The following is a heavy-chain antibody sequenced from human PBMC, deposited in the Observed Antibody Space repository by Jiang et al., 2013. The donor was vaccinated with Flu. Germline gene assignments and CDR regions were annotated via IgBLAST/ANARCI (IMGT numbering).Heavy chain of an antibody. CDR3: ARGLPALYYFDS. V-gene: IGHV1-2*02. D-gene: IGHD2-15*01. CDR2: STPTMVA. J-gene: IGHJ4*02. Sequence: VSCKASGHLSPTSISIGCDRPLAKGLSGWEGSTPTMVAQSMHRSFRARVTITRDTSISTAYLDLRSLKSDDTAVYYCARGLPALYYFDSWGQGTLVTVSS. CDR1: GHLSPTS.